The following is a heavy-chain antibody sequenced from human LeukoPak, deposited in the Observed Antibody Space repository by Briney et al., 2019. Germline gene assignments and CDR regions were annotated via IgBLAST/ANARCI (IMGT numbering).Heavy chain of an antibody. V-gene: IGHV3-23*01. CDR3: AKDAPGAGGFDS. D-gene: IGHD1-14*01. J-gene: IGHJ4*02. CDR1: GFTISSQA. CDR2: IGISDVDK. Sequence: PGGSLRLSCAASGFTISSQAMSWVRQAPGKGLECVSTIGISDVDKHYADSVRGRFTISKYKSKNTLYLQMNSLRAEDTAVYYCAKDAPGAGGFDSWGQGTLVTVSS.